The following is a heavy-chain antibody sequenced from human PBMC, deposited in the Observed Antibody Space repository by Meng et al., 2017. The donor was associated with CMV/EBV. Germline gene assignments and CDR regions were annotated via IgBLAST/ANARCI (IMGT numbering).Heavy chain of an antibody. CDR3: ARVGIYCSGTSCDMWEGDS. CDR2: IYYSGTT. V-gene: IGHV4-39*02. Sequence: SETLSLTFTISGDSITNSAYYWGWIRQPPGKGLEWIGNIYYSGTTYYTPSLKSRVTISIDTSENHFSLRLSSVTAADTAVYYCARVGIYCSGTSCDMWEGDSWGQGTLVTVSS. D-gene: IGHD2-2*01. J-gene: IGHJ4*02. CDR1: GDSITNSAYY.